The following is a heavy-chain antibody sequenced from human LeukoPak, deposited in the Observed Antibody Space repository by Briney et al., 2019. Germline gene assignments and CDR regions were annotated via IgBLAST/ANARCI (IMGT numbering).Heavy chain of an antibody. CDR2: ISAYNGNT. CDR1: GYTFTSYG. CDR3: ARDDYGGNSAFLH. V-gene: IGHV1-18*01. D-gene: IGHD4-23*01. J-gene: IGHJ1*01. Sequence: ASVKVSCKASGYTFTSYGISWVRQAPGQGLEWMGWISAYNGNTNYAQKLQGRVTMTTDTSTSTAYMELRSLRPDDTAVYYCARDDYGGNSAFLHWGQGTLVSVSS.